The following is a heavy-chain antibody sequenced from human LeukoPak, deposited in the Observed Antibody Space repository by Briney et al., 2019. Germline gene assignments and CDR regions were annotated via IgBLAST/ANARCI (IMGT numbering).Heavy chain of an antibody. V-gene: IGHV4-30-2*01. CDR3: ARGRRYPSPRKMVVAATPYYYYYMDV. Sequence: SETLSLTCAVSGGSISSGGYSWSWIRQPPGKGLEWIGYIYHSGSTYYNPSLKSRVTISVDRSKNQFSLKLSSVTAADTAVYYCARGRRYPSPRKMVVAATPYYYYYMDVWGKGTTVTVSS. CDR1: GGSISSGGYS. CDR2: IYHSGST. D-gene: IGHD2-15*01. J-gene: IGHJ6*03.